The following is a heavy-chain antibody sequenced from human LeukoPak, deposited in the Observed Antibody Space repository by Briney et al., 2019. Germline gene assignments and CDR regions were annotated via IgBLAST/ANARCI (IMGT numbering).Heavy chain of an antibody. Sequence: PSETLSLTCTVSGGSISSYYWSWIRQPAGKGLEWIGRIYISGSTNYNHSLKSRVTMSVDTSKNQFSLKLSSVTAADTAVYYCARDRGTWNDDGFDYWGQGTLVTVSS. CDR3: ARDRGTWNDDGFDY. CDR2: IYISGST. J-gene: IGHJ4*02. V-gene: IGHV4-4*07. D-gene: IGHD1-1*01. CDR1: GGSISSYY.